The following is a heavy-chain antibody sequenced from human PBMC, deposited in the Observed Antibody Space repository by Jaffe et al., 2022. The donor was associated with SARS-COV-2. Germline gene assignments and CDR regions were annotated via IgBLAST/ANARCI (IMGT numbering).Heavy chain of an antibody. D-gene: IGHD2-8*02. CDR3: ARDMRNLQAVSPALDY. J-gene: IGHJ4*02. CDR2: IKQDGSEK. Sequence: EVQLVESGGGLVQPGGSLRLSCVASGFIFSSDWMTWVRQAPGKGLEWVANIKQDGSEKYYADSVKGRFTISRDNAKNSLYLQMHSLRAEDTAVYYCARDMRNLQAVSPALDYWGQGTLVTVSS. CDR1: GFIFSSDW. V-gene: IGHV3-7*01.